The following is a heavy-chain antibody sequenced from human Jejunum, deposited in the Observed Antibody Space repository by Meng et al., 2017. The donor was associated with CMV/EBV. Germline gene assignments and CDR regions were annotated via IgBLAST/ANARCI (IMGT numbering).Heavy chain of an antibody. V-gene: IGHV4-31*11. J-gene: IGHJ4*02. CDR1: GASISNGDSY. CDR3: ARVPSGYRFDY. D-gene: IGHD5-12*01. Sequence: AVSGASISNGDSYWSWIRQRPGKGLEWIGYIYYTGRTHSNPSLRSRVSISIDTSNSQYSLTLTSVTAADTAVYYCARVPSGYRFDYWGQGALVTVSS. CDR2: IYYTGRT.